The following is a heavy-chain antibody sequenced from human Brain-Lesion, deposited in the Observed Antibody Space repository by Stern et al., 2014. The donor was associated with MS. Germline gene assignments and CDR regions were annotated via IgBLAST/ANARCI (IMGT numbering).Heavy chain of an antibody. J-gene: IGHJ5*02. CDR1: GGSVSSTSYA. CDR3: AGEEDIRYCSGGSCTGNWFDP. V-gene: IGHV4-39*01. D-gene: IGHD2-15*01. Sequence: VQLVESGPGLVKPSETLSLTCTVAGGSVSSTSYAWAWIRQPPGKGLEWIGTIYYSGNTYYSPSLKSRLTIFLDPSKNQFSLQLRSVTAADTAVYYCAGEEDIRYCSGGSCTGNWFDPWGQGTLVTVSS. CDR2: IYYSGNT.